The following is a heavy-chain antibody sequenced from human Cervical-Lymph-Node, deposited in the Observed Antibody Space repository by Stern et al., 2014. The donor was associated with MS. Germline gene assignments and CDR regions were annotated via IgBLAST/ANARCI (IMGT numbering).Heavy chain of an antibody. CDR2: ISSSGNFI. Sequence: EDQLVESGGGLVKPGGSLTLSCEASGFTLRNYTMSWVRQAPAKGLEFVSSISSSGNFIWSAASMDGRFTISRDSAKNSLYLQMNNLRAEDTAVYYCARGRQCDSWGQGTLVTVS. J-gene: IGHJ4*02. CDR1: GFTLRNYT. CDR3: ARGRQCDS. V-gene: IGHV3-21*01.